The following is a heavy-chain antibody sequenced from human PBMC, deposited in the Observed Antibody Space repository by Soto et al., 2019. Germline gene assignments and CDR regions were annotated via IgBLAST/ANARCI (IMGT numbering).Heavy chain of an antibody. V-gene: IGHV1-2*02. J-gene: IGHJ4*02. CDR2: IYPNTETT. CDR1: GYSFSGYY. CDR3: VSLQTSGWPGVH. Sequence: ASVKVSCKASGYSFSGYYIQWFRQAPGQGPEWLGWIYPNTETTDSSKKFQGRVTMTSDMSTRKVYMELRDLRSDDTAVYYCVSLQTSGWPGVHWGQGTLVTVSS. D-gene: IGHD6-25*01.